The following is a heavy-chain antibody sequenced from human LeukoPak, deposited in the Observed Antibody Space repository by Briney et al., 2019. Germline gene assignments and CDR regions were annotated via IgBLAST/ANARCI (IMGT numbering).Heavy chain of an antibody. CDR3: ARDPSGCGYADAFDI. CDR2: INPNSGGT. J-gene: IGHJ3*02. V-gene: IGHV1-2*02. CDR1: GYTFTGYY. Sequence: ASVKVSCKASGYTFTGYYMHWVRQAPGQGLEWMGWINPNSGGTNYAQKFQGGVTMTRDTSISTAYMELSRLRSDDAAVYYCARDPSGCGYADAFDIWGQGTMVTVSS. D-gene: IGHD3-22*01.